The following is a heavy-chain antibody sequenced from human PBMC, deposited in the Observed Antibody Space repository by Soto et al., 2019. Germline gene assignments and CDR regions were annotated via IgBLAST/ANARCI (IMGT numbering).Heavy chain of an antibody. V-gene: IGHV4-30-4*01. CDR1: GGSISRGNSC. D-gene: IGHD1-26*01. J-gene: IGHJ4*02. Sequence: QVQLREPGPRLVEPSQTLSLTCTVSGGSISRGNSCWSWIRQTPGTGLEWVGHIYDSVNTYSNPSLKSRVTISVDMSKNQFSLLLRSVTAADTAVYYCARGSSGDKVDYWGQGTLVTVSS. CDR2: IYDSVNT. CDR3: ARGSSGDKVDY.